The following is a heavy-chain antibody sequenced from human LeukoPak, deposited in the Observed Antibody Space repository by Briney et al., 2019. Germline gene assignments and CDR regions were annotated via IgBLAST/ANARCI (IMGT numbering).Heavy chain of an antibody. V-gene: IGHV4-31*03. CDR1: GGSISSGGYY. D-gene: IGHD5-18*01. CDR2: IYYSGST. CDR3: ARLGYSYGYFESQTYYFDY. Sequence: KSSQTLSLTCTVSGGSISSGGYYWSWIRQHPGKGLEWIGYIYYSGSTYYNPSLKSRVTISVDTSKNQFSLKLSSVTAADTAVYYCARLGYSYGYFESQTYYFDYWGQGTLVTVSS. J-gene: IGHJ4*02.